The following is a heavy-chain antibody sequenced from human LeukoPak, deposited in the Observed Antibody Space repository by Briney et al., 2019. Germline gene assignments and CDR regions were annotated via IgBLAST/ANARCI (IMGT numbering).Heavy chain of an antibody. Sequence: PSETLSLTYTVSGGSISSSNWWSWVRQPPGKGLEWIGEIYHSGSTNYNPSLKSRVTISVDKSKNQFSPKLSSVTAADTAVYYCARVLVRGVITSGWFDPWGQGTLVTVSS. V-gene: IGHV4-4*02. CDR1: GGSISSSNW. J-gene: IGHJ5*02. D-gene: IGHD3-10*01. CDR2: IYHSGST. CDR3: ARVLVRGVITSGWFDP.